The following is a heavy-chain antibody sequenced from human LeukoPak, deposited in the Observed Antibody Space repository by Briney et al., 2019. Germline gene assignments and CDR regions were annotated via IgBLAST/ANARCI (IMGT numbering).Heavy chain of an antibody. V-gene: IGHV4-38-2*02. CDR3: ARAGYGDSDFDY. J-gene: IGHJ4*02. Sequence: SETLSLTCTVSGYSISTSYYWGWIRQPPGKGLEWIGSIYRSGNTYYNPSLKSRVTISVDTSKNQFSLKLNSATAADTAVYYCARAGYGDSDFDYWGQGTLVTVSS. CDR1: GYSISTSYY. CDR2: IYRSGNT. D-gene: IGHD4-17*01.